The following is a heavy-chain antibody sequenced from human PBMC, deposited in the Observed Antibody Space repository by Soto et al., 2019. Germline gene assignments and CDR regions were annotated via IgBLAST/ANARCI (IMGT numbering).Heavy chain of an antibody. D-gene: IGHD6-25*01. CDR3: ARRKERSGPNYFDL. V-gene: IGHV1-8*01. CDR1: GYTFATYD. J-gene: IGHJ4*02. CDR2: MNPNSGNT. Sequence: QEQLVQSGAEVKKPGASVKVSCKASGYTFATYDFNWVRQAPGQGLEWMGWMNPNSGNTGYAQKFRGRVSTTRNTSISTAYMELSGLRSEDTALYFCARRKERSGPNYFDLWGQGTLVTVSS.